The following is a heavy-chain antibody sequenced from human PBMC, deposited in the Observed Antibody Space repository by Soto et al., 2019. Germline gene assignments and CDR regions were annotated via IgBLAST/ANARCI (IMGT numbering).Heavy chain of an antibody. Sequence: SVKVSCKASGGTFSSYAISWVRQAPGQGLAWMGGILPIFGTANYAQKFQGRVTINANESTSTAYMVLSILRSEDTAVYYCARVPLWVGATARHAFDIWGQGTMVTVSS. J-gene: IGHJ3*02. D-gene: IGHD1-26*01. CDR1: GGTFSSYA. CDR3: ARVPLWVGATARHAFDI. V-gene: IGHV1-69*13. CDR2: ILPIFGTA.